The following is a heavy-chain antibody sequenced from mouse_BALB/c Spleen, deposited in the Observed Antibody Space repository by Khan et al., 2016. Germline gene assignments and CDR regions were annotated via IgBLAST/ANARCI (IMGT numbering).Heavy chain of an antibody. CDR1: GYTFTSYT. J-gene: IGHJ4*01. CDR3: ARVVGDAMDY. D-gene: IGHD1-1*01. V-gene: IGHV1-4*01. CDR2: INPSSGYT. Sequence: QVQLKQSGAELARPGASVKMSCKASGYTFTSYTMHWVKQRPGQGLEWIGYINPSSGYTNYNQKFKDKATLTADKSSSTAYMQLSSLTSEDSAVYYCARVVGDAMDYWGQGTSVTVSS.